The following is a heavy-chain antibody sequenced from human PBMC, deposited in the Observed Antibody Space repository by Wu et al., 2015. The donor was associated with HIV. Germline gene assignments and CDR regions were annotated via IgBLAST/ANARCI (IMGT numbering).Heavy chain of an antibody. CDR3: ARVYTYCSSTSCYNFDY. Sequence: QVQLVQSGAEVKKPGASVKVSCKASGYTFTGYYMHWVRQAPGQGLEWMGWINPNSGGTNYAQKFQGRVTMTRDTSISTAYMELSRLRSDDTAVYYCARVYTYCSSTSCYNFDYWGQGTLVTVSS. V-gene: IGHV1-2*02. CDR1: GYTFTGYY. CDR2: INPNSGGT. D-gene: IGHD2-2*01. J-gene: IGHJ4*02.